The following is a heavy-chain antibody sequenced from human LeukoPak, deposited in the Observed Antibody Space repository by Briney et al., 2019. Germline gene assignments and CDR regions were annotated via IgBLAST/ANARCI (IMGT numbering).Heavy chain of an antibody. D-gene: IGHD6-19*01. Sequence: ASVKVSCKVSGYTLTELSMHWVRQAPGQGPEWMGWMNPTSGGTNYAQKFQGRVTMTRDTSITTAYMELSSLRSDDTAVYYCAPRRVAADKGFDYWGQGTLVTVSS. CDR3: APRRVAADKGFDY. V-gene: IGHV1-2*02. J-gene: IGHJ4*02. CDR1: GYTLTELS. CDR2: MNPTSGGT.